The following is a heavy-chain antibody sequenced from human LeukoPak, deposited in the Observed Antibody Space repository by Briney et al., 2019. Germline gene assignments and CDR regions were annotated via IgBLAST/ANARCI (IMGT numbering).Heavy chain of an antibody. CDR1: GGTFSSYA. CDR3: ARVARGYSGYAIGY. J-gene: IGHJ4*02. D-gene: IGHD5-12*01. CDR2: IIPIFGTA. V-gene: IGHV1-69*13. Sequence: SVKVSCKASGGTFSSYAISWVRQAPGQGLEWMGGIIPIFGTANYAQKFQGRVTITADESTSTAYMELRSLRSDDTAVYYCARVARGYSGYAIGYWGQGTLVTVSS.